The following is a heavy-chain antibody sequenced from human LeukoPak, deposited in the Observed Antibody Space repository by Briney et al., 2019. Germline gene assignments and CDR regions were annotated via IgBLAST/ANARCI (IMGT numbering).Heavy chain of an antibody. CDR2: IYYSGST. CDR1: GGSISSGGYY. CDR3: AREAGKGDFDY. Sequence: SQTLSLTCTVSGGSISSGGYYWCWIRQHPGKGLEWIGYIYYSGSTYYNPSLKSRVTISVDTSKNQFSLKLSSVTAADTAVYYCAREAGKGDFDYWGQGTLVTVSS. V-gene: IGHV4-31*03. J-gene: IGHJ4*02.